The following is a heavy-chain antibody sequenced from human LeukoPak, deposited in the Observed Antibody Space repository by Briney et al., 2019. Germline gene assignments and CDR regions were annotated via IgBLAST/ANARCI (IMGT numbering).Heavy chain of an antibody. CDR1: GYTFTAYY. CDR3: ARGSYGSGSYPSDV. V-gene: IGHV1-2*02. D-gene: IGHD3-10*01. Sequence: ASVKVSCKASGYTFTAYYIHWVRQAPDQGLEWMGWINPYSAATKYAQKFQDRVTMTRDTFVSTAYMDLSSLRSDDTAVYYCARGSYGSGSYPSDVWGQGTTVTVSS. CDR2: INPYSAAT. J-gene: IGHJ6*02.